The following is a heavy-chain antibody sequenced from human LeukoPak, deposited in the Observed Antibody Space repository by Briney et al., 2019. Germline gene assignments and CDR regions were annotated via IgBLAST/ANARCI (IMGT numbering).Heavy chain of an antibody. CDR2: ISHSGRT. CDR3: ARVRVEWLYDGFDI. CDR1: GYSISSGYY. Sequence: SETLSLTCTVYGYSISSGYYWGWVWQPAGKGLEWIGTISHSGRTYYNPSLKSRVTISVDTSKNQFSLKLSSVTAADTAVYYCARVRVEWLYDGFDIWGQGTMVTVSS. V-gene: IGHV4-38-2*02. J-gene: IGHJ3*02. D-gene: IGHD3-3*01.